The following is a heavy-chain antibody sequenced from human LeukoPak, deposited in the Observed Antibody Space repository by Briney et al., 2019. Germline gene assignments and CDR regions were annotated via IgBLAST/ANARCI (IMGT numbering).Heavy chain of an antibody. CDR3: ARSHYDSTGYYEAGWFDP. Sequence: ASVTVSCKASGYTFASYGISWLRQAPGQGFEWMGWINTYSGKTNYAQRFQVRVTLTTDTSTSTAYMELRSLRSDDTAVYFCARSHYDSTGYYEAGWFDPWGQGTLVTVSS. CDR1: GYTFASYG. CDR2: INTYSGKT. J-gene: IGHJ5*02. D-gene: IGHD3-22*01. V-gene: IGHV1-18*01.